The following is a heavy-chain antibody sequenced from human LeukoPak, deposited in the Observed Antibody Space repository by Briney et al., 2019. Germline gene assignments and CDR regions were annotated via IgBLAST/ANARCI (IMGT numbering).Heavy chain of an antibody. Sequence: SETLSLTCTVSGGSISSYYWSWIRQPPGKGLEWIGYIYYTGSTNYNPSLKSRVTISVATSKNQFSLKLSSVTAADTAVYFCARGDCSGSICYSPMDVWGTGTTVTVSS. CDR1: GGSISSYY. CDR2: IYYTGST. CDR3: ARGDCSGSICYSPMDV. V-gene: IGHV4-59*01. J-gene: IGHJ6*03. D-gene: IGHD2-21*01.